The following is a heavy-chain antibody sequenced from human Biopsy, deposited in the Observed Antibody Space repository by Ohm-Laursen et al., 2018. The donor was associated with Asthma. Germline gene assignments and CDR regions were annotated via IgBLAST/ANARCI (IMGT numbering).Heavy chain of an antibody. CDR1: GGSIRSHD. Sequence: SETLSLTCTVSGGSIRSHDWTWIRLPPGKGLEYIGDVSHTGSTNYNPSLKSRVTMSLDTSKNQSSLRLTSVTPADTAVYYCARLADCSGGACYSYGWFDPWGQGTRVIVSS. D-gene: IGHD2-15*01. CDR3: ARLADCSGGACYSYGWFDP. J-gene: IGHJ5*02. CDR2: VSHTGST. V-gene: IGHV4-59*11.